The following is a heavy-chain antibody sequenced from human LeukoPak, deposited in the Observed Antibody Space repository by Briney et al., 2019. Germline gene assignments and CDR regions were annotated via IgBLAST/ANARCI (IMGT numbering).Heavy chain of an antibody. CDR1: GFTFSSYS. J-gene: IGHJ4*02. CDR3: AREPRGPATIFKYFDY. D-gene: IGHD2-2*02. CDR2: ISSSSSYI. Sequence: PGGSLRLSCAASGFTFSSYSMNWVRQAPGKGLEWVSSISSSSSYIYYADSVKGRFTISRDNAKNSLYLQMNSLRAEDTAVYYCAREPRGPATIFKYFDYWGQGTLVTVSS. V-gene: IGHV3-21*01.